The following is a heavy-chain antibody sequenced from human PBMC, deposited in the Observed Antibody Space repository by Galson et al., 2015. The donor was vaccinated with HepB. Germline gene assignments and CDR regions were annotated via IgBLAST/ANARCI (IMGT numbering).Heavy chain of an antibody. CDR2: ISYDGSNK. CDR3: AKNYYDGSGYDPLIES. V-gene: IGHV3-30*18. Sequence: SLRLSCAASGFTLSNYCMHWVRQAPGKWLEWVAVISYDGSNKYYADSVKGRFTISRDNSKNTLWLQMNSLSIEDTAMYYCAKNYYDGSGYDPLIESWGQGTLVTVSS. CDR1: GFTLSNYC. D-gene: IGHD3-22*01. J-gene: IGHJ5*02.